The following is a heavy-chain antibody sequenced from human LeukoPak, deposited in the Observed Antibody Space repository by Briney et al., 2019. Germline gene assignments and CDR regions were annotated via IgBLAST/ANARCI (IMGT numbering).Heavy chain of an antibody. CDR2: INPNSGGT. CDR1: GYTFTGHY. CDR3: ARVKAAAGMLVLDY. Sequence: ASVKVSCKASGYTFTGHYMHWVRQAPGQGLEWMGWINPNSGGTNYAQHFEGRVTMTRDTSISTAYMELTRLRSDDTAVYYCARVKAAAGMLVLDYWGQGTLVTVSS. J-gene: IGHJ4*02. D-gene: IGHD6-13*01. V-gene: IGHV1-2*02.